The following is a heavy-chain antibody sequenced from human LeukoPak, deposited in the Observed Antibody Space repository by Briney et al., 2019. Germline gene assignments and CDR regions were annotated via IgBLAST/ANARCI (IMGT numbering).Heavy chain of an antibody. D-gene: IGHD2-2*01. Sequence: SVKVSCKASGGTFSSYAISWVRQAPGQGLEWMGGIIPIFGTANYAQKFQGRVAITADKSTSTAYMELSSLRSEDTAVYYCARDPPPYDIVVVPAAPPDYYYYGMDVWGKGTTVTVSS. J-gene: IGHJ6*04. V-gene: IGHV1-69*06. CDR3: ARDPPPYDIVVVPAAPPDYYYYGMDV. CDR2: IIPIFGTA. CDR1: GGTFSSYA.